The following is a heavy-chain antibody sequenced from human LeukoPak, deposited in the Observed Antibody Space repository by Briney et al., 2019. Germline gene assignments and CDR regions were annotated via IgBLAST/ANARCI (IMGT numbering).Heavy chain of an antibody. CDR1: GGSIGSASYY. D-gene: IGHD6-13*01. J-gene: IGHJ4*02. Sequence: SQTLSLTCTVSGGSIGSASYYWSWIRQPAGKGLEWIGRIYTSGSTNYNPSLKSRVTISVDTSKNQFSLKLSSVTAADTAVYYCAMRERLAAAFDYWGQGTLVTVSS. CDR2: IYTSGST. CDR3: AMRERLAAAFDY. V-gene: IGHV4-61*02.